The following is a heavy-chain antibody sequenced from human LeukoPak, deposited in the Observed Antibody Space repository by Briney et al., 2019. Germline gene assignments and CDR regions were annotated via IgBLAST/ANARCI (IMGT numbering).Heavy chain of an antibody. D-gene: IGHD6-6*01. CDR2: ISSSSSYI. V-gene: IGHV3-21*01. CDR3: ARDGLYSSSWDLDY. CDR1: GFTFSSYS. J-gene: IGHJ4*02. Sequence: GGSLRLSCVASGFTFSSYSMNWVRQAPGKGLEWVSSISSSSSYIYYADSVKGRFTISRDNAKNSLYLQMNSLRAEDTAVYYCARDGLYSSSWDLDYWGQGTLVTVSS.